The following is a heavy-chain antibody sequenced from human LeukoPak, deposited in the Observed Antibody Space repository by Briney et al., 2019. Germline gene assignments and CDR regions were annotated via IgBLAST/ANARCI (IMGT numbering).Heavy chain of an antibody. CDR2: IYYSGST. J-gene: IGHJ5*02. CDR1: GGSISSYY. D-gene: IGHD3-10*01. V-gene: IGHV4-59*01. Sequence: SETLSLTCTISGGSISSYYWSWIRQPPGKGLEWIGYIYYSGSTNYNPSLKSRVTISVDTSKNQFSLKLSSVTAADTAVYYCAGPQLVRGGFPFDPWGQGTLVTVSS. CDR3: AGPQLVRGGFPFDP.